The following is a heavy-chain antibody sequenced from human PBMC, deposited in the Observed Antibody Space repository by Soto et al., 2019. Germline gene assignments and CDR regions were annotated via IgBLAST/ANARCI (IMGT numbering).Heavy chain of an antibody. Sequence: PGGSLRLSCVASGYSLSDYSMNWVRQAPGKGLEWVSYFGTSRKYIYYSDSVRGRFTISRDDAKNSLFLQLNSLRDEDTALYCCVRDRDWAFDGWGQGTMVTVSS. CDR2: FGTSRKYI. V-gene: IGHV3-48*02. J-gene: IGHJ4*03. D-gene: IGHD3-9*01. CDR1: GYSLSDYS. CDR3: VRDRDWAFDG.